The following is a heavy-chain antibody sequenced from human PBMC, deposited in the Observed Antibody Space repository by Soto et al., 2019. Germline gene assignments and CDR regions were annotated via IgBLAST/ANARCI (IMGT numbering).Heavy chain of an antibody. CDR1: GFTFDDYA. Sequence: GGSLRLSCAASGFTFDDYAMHWVRQVPGKGLGWVSGINWNSGSIGYADSVKGRFAISRDNAKNSLHLQMNSLRAEDTAFYYCVKDESINWYSGHFRHWGQGTLVTVSS. CDR3: VKDESINWYSGHFRH. V-gene: IGHV3-9*01. D-gene: IGHD6-13*01. J-gene: IGHJ1*01. CDR2: INWNSGSI.